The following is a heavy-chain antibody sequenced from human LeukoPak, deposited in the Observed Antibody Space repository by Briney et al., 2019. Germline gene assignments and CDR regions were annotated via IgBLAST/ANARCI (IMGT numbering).Heavy chain of an antibody. CDR2: NSGSGGST. V-gene: IGHV3-23*01. CDR1: GFTFSSYA. CDR3: ANNGAQGIEVAGSRY. D-gene: IGHD6-19*01. Sequence: PGGSLRLSCAASGFTFSSYAMSWVRQAPGKGLEWVSANSGSGGSTYYADSVKGRFTISRDNSKNTLYLQMNSLRAEDTAVYYCANNGAQGIEVAGSRYWGQGTLVTVSS. J-gene: IGHJ4*02.